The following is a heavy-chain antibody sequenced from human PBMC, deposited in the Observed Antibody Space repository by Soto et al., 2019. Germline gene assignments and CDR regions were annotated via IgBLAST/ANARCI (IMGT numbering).Heavy chain of an antibody. D-gene: IGHD1-26*01. Sequence: GGSRRLSCAASGFTFSSYGMHWVRQAPGKGLEWVAVISYDGSNKYYADTVTCRFTISRDNSKSTLYLQMNSLRDEYTAANYWAKALASHPFIEGATLDYWGQGTLVTVSS. V-gene: IGHV3-30*18. CDR2: ISYDGSNK. CDR3: AKALASHPFIEGATLDY. CDR1: GFTFSSYG. J-gene: IGHJ4*02.